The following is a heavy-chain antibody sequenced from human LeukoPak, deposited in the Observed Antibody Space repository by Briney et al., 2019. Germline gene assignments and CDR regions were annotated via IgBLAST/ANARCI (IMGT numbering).Heavy chain of an antibody. CDR2: IISHGGST. D-gene: IGHD1-14*01. CDR1: GFTFSGYT. V-gene: IGHV3-64*02. CDR3: AKLAGTT. Sequence: GGSLRLSCAASGFTFSGYTLHWVRQAPGKGLEYVSAIISHGGSTHYADSVKGRFTVSRDNSKNTLYLQMNSLRAEDTAVYYCAKLAGTTWGQGTLVTVSS. J-gene: IGHJ4*02.